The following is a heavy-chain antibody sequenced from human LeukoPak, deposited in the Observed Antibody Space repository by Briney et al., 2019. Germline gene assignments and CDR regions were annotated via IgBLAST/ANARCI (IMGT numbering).Heavy chain of an antibody. D-gene: IGHD3-3*01. Sequence: PGGSLRLSCAASGFTFSSYAMHWVRQAPGKGLEWVAVISHVGSNKYYADSVQGRFSISRDNSKNTLYLQMNSLRAEDTAVYYCARDFLRRGYDFWSGYYDYWGQGTLVTVSS. CDR3: ARDFLRRGYDFWSGYYDY. CDR2: ISHVGSNK. J-gene: IGHJ4*02. V-gene: IGHV3-30-3*01. CDR1: GFTFSSYA.